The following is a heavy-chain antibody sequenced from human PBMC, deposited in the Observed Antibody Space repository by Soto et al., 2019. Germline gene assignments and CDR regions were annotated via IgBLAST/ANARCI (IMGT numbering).Heavy chain of an antibody. J-gene: IGHJ4*02. V-gene: IGHV4-59*01. CDR2: IYYTGST. CDR3: ARIHSIAARYFDY. CDR1: GGSISSYF. D-gene: IGHD6-6*01. Sequence: QVQLQESGPGLVKPSETLSLTCTVSGGSISSYFWSWIRQSPGKGLEWIGYIYYTGSTNYNPSLKGRITIYVDTPKNQFSLRLSSVTAADTAIYYCARIHSIAARYFDYWGQGTLVTVSS.